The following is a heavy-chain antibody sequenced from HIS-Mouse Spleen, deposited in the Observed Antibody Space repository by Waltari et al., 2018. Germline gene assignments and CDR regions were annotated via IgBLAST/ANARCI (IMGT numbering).Heavy chain of an antibody. Sequence: QVQLVESGGGVVQPGGSLRLPCAAPGFPFSSYGMHWVRQAPGKGLEWVAVISYDGSNKYYADSVKGRFTISRDNSKNTLYLQMNSLRAEDTAVYYCAKDKHHAFDYWGQGTLVTVSS. CDR1: GFPFSSYG. CDR2: ISYDGSNK. CDR3: AKDKHHAFDY. V-gene: IGHV3-30*18. J-gene: IGHJ4*02.